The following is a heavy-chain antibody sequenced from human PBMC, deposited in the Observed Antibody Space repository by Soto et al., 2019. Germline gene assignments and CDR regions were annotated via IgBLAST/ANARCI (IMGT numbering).Heavy chain of an antibody. Sequence: QLQLLESGSGLVKPSQTLSLTCAVSGGSISSGGYSWSWIRQPPGKGLEYIGYIYHSVSTYYNPSLXGXLTISVDRSKNQFSLRLSSVTAADTAVYYCAGVPDYWGQGTLVTVSS. J-gene: IGHJ4*02. CDR1: GGSISSGGYS. V-gene: IGHV4-30-2*01. CDR2: IYHSVST. CDR3: AGVPDY.